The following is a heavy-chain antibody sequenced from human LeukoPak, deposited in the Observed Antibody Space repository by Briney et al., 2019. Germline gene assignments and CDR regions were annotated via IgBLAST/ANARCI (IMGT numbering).Heavy chain of an antibody. CDR2: ISSSRSYI. J-gene: IGHJ4*02. CDR3: AREDTAMVIPFDY. CDR1: GFTFSSYG. V-gene: IGHV3-21*01. Sequence: GGSLRPSCAASGFTFSSYGMNWVAQAPGKGLGGFSYISSSRSYIYYADSVKGRFTISRDNAKNSLYLQMNSLRAEDTAVYYCAREDTAMVIPFDYWGQGTLVTVSS. D-gene: IGHD5-18*01.